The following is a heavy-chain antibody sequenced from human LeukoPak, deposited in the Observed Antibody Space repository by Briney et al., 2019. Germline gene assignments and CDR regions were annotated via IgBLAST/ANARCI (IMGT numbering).Heavy chain of an antibody. J-gene: IGHJ6*03. CDR3: ARVYYDSSGYYYYYYYYMDV. V-gene: IGHV3-11*04. D-gene: IGHD3-22*01. CDR1: GFTFSDYY. CDR2: ISSSGSTI. Sequence: PGRSLRLSCAASGFTFSDYYMSWIRQAPGKGLEWVSYISSSGSTIYYADSVKGGFTISRDNAKDSLYLQMNSLRAADTAVYYCARVYYDSSGYYYYYYYYMDVWGKGTTVTVSS.